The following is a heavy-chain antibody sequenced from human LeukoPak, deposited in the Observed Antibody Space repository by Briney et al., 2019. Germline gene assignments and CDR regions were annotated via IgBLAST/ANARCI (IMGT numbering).Heavy chain of an antibody. Sequence: GGSLRLSCAASGFTFSSYEMNWVRQAPGKGLEWVSYISSSSSTIYYADSVKGRFTISRDNAKNSLYLQMNSLRAEDTAVYYCARDWDCSGGSCYVPGGYWGQGTLVTVSS. D-gene: IGHD2-15*01. CDR3: ARDWDCSGGSCYVPGGY. CDR1: GFTFSSYE. V-gene: IGHV3-48*03. CDR2: ISSSSSTI. J-gene: IGHJ4*02.